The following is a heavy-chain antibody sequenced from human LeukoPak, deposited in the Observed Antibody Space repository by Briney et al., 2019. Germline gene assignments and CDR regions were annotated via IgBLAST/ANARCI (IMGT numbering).Heavy chain of an antibody. J-gene: IGHJ4*02. CDR3: AKDVRGYSYGLFDY. Sequence: GGSLRLSCAASGFTFSSYSMNWVRQAPGKGLEWVSLISWDGGSTYYADSVKGQFTISRDNSKNSLYLQMNSLRTEDTALYYCAKDVRGYSYGLFDYWGQGTLVTVSS. CDR1: GFTFSSYS. D-gene: IGHD5-18*01. V-gene: IGHV3-43*01. CDR2: ISWDGGST.